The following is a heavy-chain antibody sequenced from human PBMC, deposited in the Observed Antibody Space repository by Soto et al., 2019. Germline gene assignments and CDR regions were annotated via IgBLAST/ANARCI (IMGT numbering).Heavy chain of an antibody. CDR3: ARDRPYGSGSYWFDP. Sequence: ASVKVSCTASGYTFTSYGISWVRQAPGQGLEWMGWISAYNGNTNYAQKLQGRVTMTTDTSTSTAYMELRSLRSDDTAVYYCARDRPYGSGSYWFDPWGQGTLVTVPQ. CDR2: ISAYNGNT. J-gene: IGHJ5*02. V-gene: IGHV1-18*01. D-gene: IGHD3-10*01. CDR1: GYTFTSYG.